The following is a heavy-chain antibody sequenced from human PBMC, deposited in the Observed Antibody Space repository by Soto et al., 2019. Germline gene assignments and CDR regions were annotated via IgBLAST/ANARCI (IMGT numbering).Heavy chain of an antibody. CDR2: ISYDGSNK. V-gene: IGHV3-30-3*01. D-gene: IGHD2-15*01. Sequence: QVQLVEAGGGVVQPGRSLRLSCAASGFTFSSYAMHWVRQAPGKGLEWVAVISYDGSNKFYADSVKGRFTISRDTSKNTLYLQTNSLRVEDTAFYYCARAGGLLLDYWGQGTLVTVSS. CDR3: ARAGGLLLDY. J-gene: IGHJ4*02. CDR1: GFTFSSYA.